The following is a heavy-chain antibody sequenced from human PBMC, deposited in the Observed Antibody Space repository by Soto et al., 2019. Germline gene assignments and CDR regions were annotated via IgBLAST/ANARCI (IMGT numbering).Heavy chain of an antibody. D-gene: IGHD3-3*01. J-gene: IGHJ6*02. CDR3: GRLKDWSGYYYYYSSGLDV. CDR2: INHSGST. Sequence: SDTLSLTCAVYGGSFSGYYWSWIRQPPGKGLEWIGEINHSGSTNYNPSLKSRVTISVDTPKNQFSLKLSSVTAADTAVYYCGRLKDWSGYYYYYSSGLDVWAQGPTVT. V-gene: IGHV4-34*01. CDR1: GGSFSGYY.